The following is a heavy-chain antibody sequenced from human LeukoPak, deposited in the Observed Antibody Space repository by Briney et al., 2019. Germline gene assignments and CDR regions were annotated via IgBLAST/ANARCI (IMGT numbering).Heavy chain of an antibody. Sequence: GGSLRLSCAASGFTFSNYTMNWVRQAPGKGLEWVSSISSSSSYTFYADSVKGRFTISRDNAKNSLYLQMNSLRAEDTAVYYCASSLLYRVFDYWGQGTLVTVSS. CDR3: ASSLLYRVFDY. D-gene: IGHD1-1*01. CDR2: ISSSSSYT. V-gene: IGHV3-21*01. CDR1: GFTFSNYT. J-gene: IGHJ4*02.